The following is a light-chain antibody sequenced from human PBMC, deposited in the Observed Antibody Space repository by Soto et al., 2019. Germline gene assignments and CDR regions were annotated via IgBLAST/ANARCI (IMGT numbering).Light chain of an antibody. Sequence: QSALTQPPSASGSPGQSVTISCTGTSSDVGGYNLVSWYQQHPGKAPKLMIYEVTIRPSGVSDRFSGSKSGNTASLTVSGLQAEDEADYYCSSYTGGNPSYVFGTGTKLTVL. J-gene: IGLJ1*01. CDR3: SSYTGGNPSYV. CDR2: EVT. V-gene: IGLV2-8*01. CDR1: SSDVGGYNL.